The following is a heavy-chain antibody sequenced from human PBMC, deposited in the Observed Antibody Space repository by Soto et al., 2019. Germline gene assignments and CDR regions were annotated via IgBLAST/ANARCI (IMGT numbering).Heavy chain of an antibody. CDR1: GFTFGDYA. Sequence: LRLSCTASGFTFGDYAMSWFRQAPGKGLEWVGFIRSKAYGGTTEYAASVKGRFTISRDDSKSIAYLQMNSLKTEDTAVYYCTRSSGYSSSWYYYYYGMDVWGQGTTVTVSS. CDR2: IRSKAYGGTT. D-gene: IGHD6-13*01. J-gene: IGHJ6*02. V-gene: IGHV3-49*03. CDR3: TRSSGYSSSWYYYYYGMDV.